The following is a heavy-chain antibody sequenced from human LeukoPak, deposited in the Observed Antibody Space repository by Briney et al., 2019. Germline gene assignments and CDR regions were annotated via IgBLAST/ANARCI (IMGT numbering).Heavy chain of an antibody. CDR1: GFTFSSYE. V-gene: IGHV3-48*03. J-gene: IGHJ6*02. D-gene: IGHD2/OR15-2a*01. CDR2: IASGGGANR. CDR3: ARIGTTTRGPAGLDV. Sequence: PGGSLRLSCAASGFTFSSYEMNWVRQAPGTGLEWVSYIASGGGANRFYSESVKGRFTISRDNAKNSLYLHMNSLRAEDTGVYYCARIGTTTRGPAGLDVWGQGTTVTVSS.